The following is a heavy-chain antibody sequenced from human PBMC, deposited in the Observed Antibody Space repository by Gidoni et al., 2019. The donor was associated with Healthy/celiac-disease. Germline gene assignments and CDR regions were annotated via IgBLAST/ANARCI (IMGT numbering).Heavy chain of an antibody. CDR2: IIPNCGTA. CDR1: GGTFSSYA. Sequence: QVQLVQSGAEVKKPGSSVKVSCKASGGTFSSYAISWVLQAPGQGLEWRGGIIPNCGTANYAQKFQGRVTITADEATSTAYKELSRLRSENTAVYYGERGGYSYGYRSGSNPLCDWGQGTLVTVSS. CDR3: ERGGYSYGYRSGSNPLCD. V-gene: IGHV1-69*01. J-gene: IGHJ4*02. D-gene: IGHD5-18*01.